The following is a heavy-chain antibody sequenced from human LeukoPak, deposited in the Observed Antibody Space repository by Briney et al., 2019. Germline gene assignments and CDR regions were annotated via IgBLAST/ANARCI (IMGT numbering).Heavy chain of an antibody. CDR1: GYTFSSYD. Sequence: ASVKVSCKAAGYTFSSYDINWVRQATGQGLEWMGWMNPNSGNTGYAQKFQGRLNMTRNTSISTAYMELSSLRSEDTAVYYCARRVGSGWPVQHWGQGTLVTVSS. CDR2: MNPNSGNT. V-gene: IGHV1-8*01. D-gene: IGHD6-19*01. J-gene: IGHJ1*01. CDR3: ARRVGSGWPVQH.